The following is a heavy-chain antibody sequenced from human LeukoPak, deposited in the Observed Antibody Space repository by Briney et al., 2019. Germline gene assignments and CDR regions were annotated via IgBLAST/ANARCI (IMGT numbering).Heavy chain of an antibody. J-gene: IGHJ3*02. CDR3: ARDPLGGLLYAFDI. D-gene: IGHD1-26*01. CDR1: GGTFSSSA. Sequence: ASVKVSCTTSGGTFSSSAITWVRQAPGQGLEWMGRIIPVLNITTNAQKFQGSVTITEDTSTSTVYMELSSLRSEDTAVYYCARDPLGGLLYAFDIWGQRTMVTVSS. V-gene: IGHV1-69*04. CDR2: IIPVLNIT.